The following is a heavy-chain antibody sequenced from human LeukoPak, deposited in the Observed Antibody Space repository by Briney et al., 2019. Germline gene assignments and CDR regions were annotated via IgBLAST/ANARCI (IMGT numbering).Heavy chain of an antibody. CDR2: IVSSSHVT. CDR1: GFTFSDYS. Sequence: GGSLRLSCAASGFTFSDYSMNWVRQAPGKGPEWLSYIVSSSHVTHYADSVMGRFTISRDNAKSSLYLQVDSLRTDDTAVYYCARWGYSSGSWGQGTLVTVSS. CDR3: ARWGYSSGS. J-gene: IGHJ5*02. D-gene: IGHD6-19*01. V-gene: IGHV3-48*01.